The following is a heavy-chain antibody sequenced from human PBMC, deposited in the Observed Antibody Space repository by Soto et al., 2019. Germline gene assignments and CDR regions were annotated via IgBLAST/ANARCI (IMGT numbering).Heavy chain of an antibody. D-gene: IGHD3-9*01. Sequence: QVQLVQSGAEVKKPGASVKVSCKASGYTFTSYAMHWVRQAPGQRFEWMGWINAGNGNTKYSQKFQGRVTITRATSARTAYMELSSMRSEDTAVYYCVREASHYDILTGYYSYYFDYGGQGTLFSVSS. J-gene: IGHJ4*02. V-gene: IGHV1-3*01. CDR1: GYTFTSYA. CDR2: INAGNGNT. CDR3: VREASHYDILTGYYSYYFDY.